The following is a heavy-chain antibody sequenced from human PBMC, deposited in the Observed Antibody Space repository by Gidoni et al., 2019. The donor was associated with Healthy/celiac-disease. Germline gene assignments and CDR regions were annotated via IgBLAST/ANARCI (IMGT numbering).Heavy chain of an antibody. D-gene: IGHD2-21*02. J-gene: IGHJ4*02. CDR3: ARVIVVVTAIPNLPGYYFDY. CDR1: GGTFRSYA. CDR2: IIPIFGTA. V-gene: IGHV1-69*01. Sequence: QVQLVQSGAEVKTPGSSVKVSCKASGGTFRSYAISWVRQAPGQGLEWMGGIIPIFGTANYAQKFQGRVTITADESTSTAYMELSSLRSEDTAVYYCARVIVVVTAIPNLPGYYFDYWGQGTLVTVSS.